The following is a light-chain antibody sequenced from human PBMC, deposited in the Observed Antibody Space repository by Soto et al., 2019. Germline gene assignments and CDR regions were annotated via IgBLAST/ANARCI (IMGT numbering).Light chain of an antibody. Sequence: SSELTQPPSVSVSPGQTASITCSGDKLGDKYACWYQQKPGQSPVLVIYQDSKRPSGIPERFSGSNSGNTATLTISGTQAMDEADYYCQAWDSSTAVXFGGGTKVTVL. V-gene: IGLV3-1*01. CDR3: QAWDSSTAVX. CDR2: QDS. CDR1: KLGDKY. J-gene: IGLJ2*01.